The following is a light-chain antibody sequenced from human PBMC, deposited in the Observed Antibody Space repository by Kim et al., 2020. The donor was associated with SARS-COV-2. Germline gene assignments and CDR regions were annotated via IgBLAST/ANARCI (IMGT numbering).Light chain of an antibody. CDR2: NKN. CDR3: NSRASSGDHWV. V-gene: IGLV3-19*01. Sequence: ALGQTVRITCQGDSLRQCYATWYQQKPGQAPLLVIYNKNIRPAGIPDRFSASSSGNTASLTIPGAQAEDDADYYCNSRASSGDHWVFGGGTQLTVL. J-gene: IGLJ3*02. CDR1: SLRQCY.